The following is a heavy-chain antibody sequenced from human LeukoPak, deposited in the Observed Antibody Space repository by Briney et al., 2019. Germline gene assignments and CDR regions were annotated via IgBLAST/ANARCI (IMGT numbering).Heavy chain of an antibody. J-gene: IGHJ4*02. V-gene: IGHV3-23*01. Sequence: GGSLRLSCAASGFTFSSYAMIWVRQAPGKGLEWVSTISVSGGNTYYADSVKGRFTISRDYSKNTLYLQMNSLRAEDTALYYCAKSGRGFGYGSSYFGCWGQGTLVTVSS. D-gene: IGHD3-10*01. CDR3: AKSGRGFGYGSSYFGC. CDR2: ISVSGGNT. CDR1: GFTFSSYA.